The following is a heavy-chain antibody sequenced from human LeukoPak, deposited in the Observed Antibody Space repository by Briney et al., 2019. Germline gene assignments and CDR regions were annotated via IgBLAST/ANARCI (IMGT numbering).Heavy chain of an antibody. Sequence: GGSLRLSCAASGFTFSSYAMSWVRQAPGKGLEWVSAISGSGGSTYYADSVKGRFTISRANSKNTLYLQMNSLRAEDTAVCYCAKDLAYCGGDCYSPFDYWGQGTLVTVSS. V-gene: IGHV3-23*01. CDR2: ISGSGGST. CDR1: GFTFSSYA. CDR3: AKDLAYCGGDCYSPFDY. D-gene: IGHD2-21*01. J-gene: IGHJ4*02.